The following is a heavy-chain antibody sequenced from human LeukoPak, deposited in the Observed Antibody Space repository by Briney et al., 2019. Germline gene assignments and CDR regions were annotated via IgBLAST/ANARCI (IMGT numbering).Heavy chain of an antibody. V-gene: IGHV1-18*01. Sequence: ASVKVSCKASGYTFTSYGISWVRQAPGQGLEWMGWISAYNGNTNYAQKLQGRVTMTTDTSTSTAYMELRSLRSEDTAVYYCATWARSSSWYFFDYWGQGTLVTVSS. CDR1: GYTFTSYG. CDR3: ATWARSSSWYFFDY. CDR2: ISAYNGNT. J-gene: IGHJ4*02. D-gene: IGHD6-13*01.